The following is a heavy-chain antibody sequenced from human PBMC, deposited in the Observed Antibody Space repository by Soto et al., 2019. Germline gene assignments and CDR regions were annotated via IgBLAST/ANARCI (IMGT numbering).Heavy chain of an antibody. J-gene: IGHJ6*02. CDR1: GFTFSSYG. D-gene: IGHD1-26*01. Sequence: GGSLRLSCAASGFTFSSYGMHWVRQAPGKGLEWVAVISYDGSNKYYADSVKGRFTISRDNSKNTLYLQMNSLRAEDTAVYYCAKDQWDYDVRFYYGMDVWGQGTTVTVS. V-gene: IGHV3-30*18. CDR2: ISYDGSNK. CDR3: AKDQWDYDVRFYYGMDV.